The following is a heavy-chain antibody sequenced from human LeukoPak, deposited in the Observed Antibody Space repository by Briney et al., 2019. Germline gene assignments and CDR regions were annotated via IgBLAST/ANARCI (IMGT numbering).Heavy chain of an antibody. V-gene: IGHV4-38-2*01. CDR1: GYSISSGYY. CDR3: ARISYYYDDSGHPGYFDY. CDR2: IYYSGNS. D-gene: IGHD3-22*01. Sequence: SETLSLTCAVSGYSISSGYYWGWIRQPPGKGLEWIARIYYSGNSYYNPSLKSRATISVNTSKNQFSLKLSSVTAADTAQYYCARISYYYDDSGHPGYFDYWGLGTLVTVSS. J-gene: IGHJ4*02.